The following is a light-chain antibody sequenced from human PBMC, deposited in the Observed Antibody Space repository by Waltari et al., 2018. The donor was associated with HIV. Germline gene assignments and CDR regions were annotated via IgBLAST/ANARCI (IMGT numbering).Light chain of an antibody. V-gene: IGKV4-1*01. J-gene: IGKJ3*01. Sequence: DIVMTQSPDSLAVSLVERATIHCKSSQSVLYSSNNKNYLTWYQQKPGKPPKLLVYGASTLESGVPDRFNGSGSGTDFTLTISSMQAEDFAVYYCQQYHSTPFTFGPGTKVDIK. CDR2: GAS. CDR3: QQYHSTPFT. CDR1: QSVLYSSNNKNY.